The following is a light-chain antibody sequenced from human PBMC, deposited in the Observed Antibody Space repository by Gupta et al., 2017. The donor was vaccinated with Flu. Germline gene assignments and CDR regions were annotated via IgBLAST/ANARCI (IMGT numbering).Light chain of an antibody. CDR2: QDS. J-gene: IGLJ2*01. V-gene: IGLV3-1*01. Sequence: SYELTQLPSVTVSPGKTASITCSGDKLGDKYACWYQQKPGQSPVLVVYQDSKRPSGIPERFSGSNSGNTATLTISGTQAMDEADYYCQAWNSSTAWVFGGGTKLTVL. CDR1: KLGDKY. CDR3: QAWNSSTAWV.